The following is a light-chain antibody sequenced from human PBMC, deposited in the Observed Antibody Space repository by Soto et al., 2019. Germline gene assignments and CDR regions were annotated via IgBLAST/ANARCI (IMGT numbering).Light chain of an antibody. V-gene: IGKV1-5*03. CDR3: QQYSDSSRT. CDR1: QSISDW. CDR2: KAS. J-gene: IGKJ1*01. Sequence: DIQMTQSPSTLSASVGDRVTITCRASQSISDWLAWYQQKPGKAPKLLIYKASSLEGGVPSRFSGSGSGTEFTLTISSLQPDDFATYYCQQYSDSSRTFGQGTKVEIK.